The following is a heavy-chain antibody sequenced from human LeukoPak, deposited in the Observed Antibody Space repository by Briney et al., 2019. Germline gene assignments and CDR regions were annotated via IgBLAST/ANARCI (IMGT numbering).Heavy chain of an antibody. D-gene: IGHD6-19*01. CDR2: IKQDGSEK. J-gene: IGHJ5*02. CDR1: GFTFSSYW. Sequence: GGSLRLSCAASGFTFSSYWMSWVRQAPGKGLEWVANIKQDGSEKYYVDSVKGRFTISRDNAKSSLYLQMNSLRAEDTALYYCTKCSRPTYGSGWCNWFDPRGQGTLVTVSS. CDR3: TKCSRPTYGSGWCNWFDP. V-gene: IGHV3-7*03.